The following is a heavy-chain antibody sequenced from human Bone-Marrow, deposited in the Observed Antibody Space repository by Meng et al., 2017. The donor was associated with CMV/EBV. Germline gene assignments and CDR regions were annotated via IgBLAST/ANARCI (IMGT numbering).Heavy chain of an antibody. J-gene: IGHJ5*02. CDR2: ISSDGDTN. CDR1: GFIFSNYA. V-gene: IGHV3-30*04. Sequence: GGSLRLSCAASGFIFSNYAMHWVRQAPGKGLEWVAVISSDGDTNYYADSVKGRFSISRDNSKNTLYLQMNNVRADDMAIYYCAKTKQPSAGNWLDPWGQGTLVTVSS. CDR3: AKTKQPSAGNWLDP. D-gene: IGHD2-2*01.